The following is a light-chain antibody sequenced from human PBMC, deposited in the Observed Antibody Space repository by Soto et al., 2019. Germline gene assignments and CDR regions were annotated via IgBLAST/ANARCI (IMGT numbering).Light chain of an antibody. Sequence: GDRVTITCRASPAIASFLAWYQQKPGTAPKLLIYGASTLQSGVPSRFSGSRSGTDYTLTIASLQPEDFATYYCQQRNGSPWTFGQGTKVEIK. CDR1: PAIASF. J-gene: IGKJ1*01. CDR3: QQRNGSPWT. V-gene: IGKV1-9*01. CDR2: GAS.